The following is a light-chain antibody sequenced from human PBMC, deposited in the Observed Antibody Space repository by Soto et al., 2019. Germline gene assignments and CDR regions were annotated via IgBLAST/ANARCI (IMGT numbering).Light chain of an antibody. CDR2: RNN. J-gene: IGLJ1*01. CDR3: ASWDNNLSGYV. V-gene: IGLV1-47*01. CDR1: SSNIGSTF. Sequence: QLVLTQPPSASGTPGQTVTISCSGSSSNIGSTFVYWYQHFPGTAPKLLIYRNNQRPSGVPDRFSASKSGASTSLAISGLRSEDEAVYYCASWDNNLSGYVFGTGTKLTVL.